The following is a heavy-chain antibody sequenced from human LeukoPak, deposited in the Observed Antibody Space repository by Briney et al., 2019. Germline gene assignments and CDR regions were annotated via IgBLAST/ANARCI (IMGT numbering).Heavy chain of an antibody. V-gene: IGHV3-23*01. CDR2: ISGSVGST. Sequence: GGYLRRSCSASGFTFSSYAMSWVRQAPGKGLEWVSAISGSVGSTNYADSVKGRFTNSRDNPKNTLYLQMNSLRAEDTAVYYCVQLWLKGFDYWGQGTLVTVSS. CDR1: GFTFSSYA. J-gene: IGHJ4*02. D-gene: IGHD5-18*01. CDR3: VQLWLKGFDY.